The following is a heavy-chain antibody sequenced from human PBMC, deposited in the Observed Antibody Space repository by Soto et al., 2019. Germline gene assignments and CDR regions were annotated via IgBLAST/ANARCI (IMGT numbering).Heavy chain of an antibody. D-gene: IGHD3-3*01. CDR2: IYYSGST. V-gene: IGHV4-30-4*01. J-gene: IGHJ6*02. CDR3: ASFWSGYSYGMDV. Sequence: PSETLYLTCTVSGGSISRGDYYWSWIRQPPWKGLEWIGYIYYSGSTYYNPSLKSRVTISVDTAKNQFSLKLSSVTAADTAVYYCASFWSGYSYGMDVWGQGTTVTAP. CDR1: GGSISRGDYY.